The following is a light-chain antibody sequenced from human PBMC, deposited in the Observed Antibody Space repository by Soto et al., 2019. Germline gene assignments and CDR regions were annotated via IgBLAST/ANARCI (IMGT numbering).Light chain of an antibody. J-gene: IGLJ1*01. V-gene: IGLV2-14*03. CDR1: TSDVGGYNY. CDR3: CFFTTVNTVV. CDR2: DVN. Sequence: QSVLTQPASVSGSPGQSITISCTGTTSDVGGYNYVTWYQQYPGQAPKIIIYDVNRRPPGVSDRFSGSKSGNTASLTVSDLQAGDEADYFCCFFTTVNTVVFGLGPQVT.